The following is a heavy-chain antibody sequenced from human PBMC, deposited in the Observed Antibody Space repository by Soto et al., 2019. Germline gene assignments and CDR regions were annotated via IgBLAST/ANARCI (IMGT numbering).Heavy chain of an antibody. V-gene: IGHV3-11*01. D-gene: IGHD6-19*01. J-gene: IGHJ3*02. CDR1: GSTFSDNY. CDR3: ARGAKPYSSGRDFLDI. CDR2: ISGGGGTT. Sequence: PGGSLRLSCAASGSTFSDNYMSWIRQAPGKGLEWISYISGGGGTTHYADSVKGRFTISRDNAKNSPYLQMNNLRVEDTAVYYCARGAKPYSSGRDFLDIWGQGKMVTVSS.